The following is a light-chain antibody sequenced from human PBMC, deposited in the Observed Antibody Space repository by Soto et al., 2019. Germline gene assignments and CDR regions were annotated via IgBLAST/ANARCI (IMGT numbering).Light chain of an antibody. Sequence: EIVRTQSPATLSVSPDERATLSCLATQRVSCNLSCYQHQPCQAPRLLIYGASTMTTGIPARFSGSGSGTEFTITISSLPSEDFAVYYCQKYNNWPRTFGQGTKVEIK. CDR1: QRVSCN. V-gene: IGKV3-15*01. CDR3: QKYNNWPRT. J-gene: IGKJ1*01. CDR2: GAS.